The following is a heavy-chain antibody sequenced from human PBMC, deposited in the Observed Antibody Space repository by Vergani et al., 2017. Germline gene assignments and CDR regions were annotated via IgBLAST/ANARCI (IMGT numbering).Heavy chain of an antibody. CDR1: GFTFSSYG. V-gene: IGHV3-33*01. Sequence: QVQLVESGGGVVQPGRSLRLSCAASGFTFSSYGMHWVRQAPGKGLEWVAVIWYDVSNKYYADSVKGRVTISRDNSKNTLYLQLNSRRAEDSAVYYCARERQYDSSGYLAYWGQGTLVTVSS. CDR3: ARERQYDSSGYLAY. CDR2: IWYDVSNK. J-gene: IGHJ4*02. D-gene: IGHD3-22*01.